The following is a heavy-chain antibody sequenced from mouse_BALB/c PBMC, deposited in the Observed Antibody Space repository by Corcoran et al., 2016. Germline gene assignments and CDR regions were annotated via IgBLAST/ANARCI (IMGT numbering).Heavy chain of an antibody. D-gene: IGHD2-3*01. Sequence: QIQLVQSGPELKKPGETVKISCKASGYTFTNYGMNWVKQAPGKGLKWMGWINTYTGEPTYADDFKGRFAFSLETSDSTAYLQSNNLKNEDTATYFCARIYDGYSDYWGQGTTPTFSS. CDR2: INTYTGEP. CDR1: GYTFTNYG. CDR3: ARIYDGYSDY. V-gene: IGHV9-3-1*01. J-gene: IGHJ2*01.